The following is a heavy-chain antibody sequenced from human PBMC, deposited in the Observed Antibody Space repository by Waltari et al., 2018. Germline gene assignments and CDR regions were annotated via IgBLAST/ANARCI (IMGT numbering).Heavy chain of an antibody. CDR1: GGSFSGYY. CDR3: ARIPPPYSSSSWAAGY. CDR2: SNHNGST. Sequence: QVQLQQWGAGLLKPSETLSLTCAVYGGSFSGYYWSWIRQPPGKGLEWIGESNHNGSTNYNPSLKSRVTISVDTSKNQFSLKLSSVTAADTAVYYCARIPPPYSSSSWAAGYWGQGTLVTVSS. D-gene: IGHD6-6*01. V-gene: IGHV4-34*01. J-gene: IGHJ4*02.